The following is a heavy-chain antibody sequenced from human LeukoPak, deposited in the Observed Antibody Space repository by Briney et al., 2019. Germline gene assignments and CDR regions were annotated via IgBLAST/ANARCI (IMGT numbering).Heavy chain of an antibody. CDR2: IYYSGST. CDR1: GGSISSYY. Sequence: PSETLSLTCTVSGGSISSYYWSWIRQPPGKGLEWSGYIYYSGSTNYNPSLKSRVTISVDTSKNQFSLKLSSVTAADTAVYYCARGTKRGSYWGGYDYWGQGTLVTVSS. CDR3: ARGTKRGSYWGGYDY. D-gene: IGHD1-26*01. J-gene: IGHJ4*02. V-gene: IGHV4-59*01.